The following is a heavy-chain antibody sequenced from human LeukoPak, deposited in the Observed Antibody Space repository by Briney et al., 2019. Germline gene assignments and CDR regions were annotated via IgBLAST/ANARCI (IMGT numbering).Heavy chain of an antibody. D-gene: IGHD4-11*01. CDR1: GFTFSSYS. CDR2: ISSSSGYI. CDR3: AKDGMTTVDDYYFYYYMDV. J-gene: IGHJ6*03. Sequence: GGSLRLSCAASGFTFSSYSMNWVRQAPGKGLEWVSSISSSSGYIYYADSVKGRFTISRDNSKNTLYLQMNSLRAEDTAVYYCAKDGMTTVDDYYFYYYMDVWGKGTTVTVSS. V-gene: IGHV3-21*04.